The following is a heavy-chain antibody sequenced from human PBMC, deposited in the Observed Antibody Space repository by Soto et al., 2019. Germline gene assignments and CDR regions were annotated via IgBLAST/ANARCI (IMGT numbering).Heavy chain of an antibody. CDR3: ARGVGSSSIDAFDI. CDR2: ISSSSSTI. D-gene: IGHD6-13*01. V-gene: IGHV3-48*01. Sequence: EVQLVESGGGLVQPGGSLRLSCAASGFTFSSYSMNWVRQAPGKGLEWVSYISSSSSTIHYADSVKGRFTISRDNAKNSLYLQMNSLRAEDTAVYYCARGVGSSSIDAFDIWGQGTMVTVSS. CDR1: GFTFSSYS. J-gene: IGHJ3*02.